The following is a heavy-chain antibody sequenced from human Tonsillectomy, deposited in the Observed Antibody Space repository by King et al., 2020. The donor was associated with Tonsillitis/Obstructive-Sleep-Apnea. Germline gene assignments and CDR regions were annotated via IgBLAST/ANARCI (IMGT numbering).Heavy chain of an antibody. J-gene: IGHJ4*02. V-gene: IGHV3-11*01. D-gene: IGHD6-19*01. CDR3: ARAKVRGMAVAANLDY. CDR1: GFTFSDYY. CDR2: ISSSGSTI. Sequence: VQLVESGGGLVKPGGSLRLSCAASGFTFSDYYMSWIRQAPGKGLEWVSYISSSGSTIYYADSVKGRFTISRDNAKNSLYLQMNRLRAEDTAVYYCARAKVRGMAVAANLDYWGQGTLVTVSS.